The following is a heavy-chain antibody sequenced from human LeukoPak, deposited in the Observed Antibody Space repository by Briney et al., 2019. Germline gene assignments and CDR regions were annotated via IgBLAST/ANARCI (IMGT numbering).Heavy chain of an antibody. D-gene: IGHD2-2*01. CDR1: GYTFTSYD. CDR3: ARGVVPAAIGPDY. CDR2: MNPNSGNT. V-gene: IGHV1-8*01. J-gene: IGHJ4*02. Sequence: ASVKVSCKASGYTFTSYDINWVRQTTGQGLEWMGWMNPNSGNTGYAQKFQGRATMTRNTSISTAYMELSSLRSEDTAVYYCARGVVPAAIGPDYWGQGTLVTVSS.